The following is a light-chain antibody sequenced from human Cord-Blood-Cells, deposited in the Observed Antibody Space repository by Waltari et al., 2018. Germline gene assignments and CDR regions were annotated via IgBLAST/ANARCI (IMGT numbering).Light chain of an antibody. Sequence: SPTQPRPVAGFHGPGVPISLPGNNRYFRGSNSLSGYQQHPGKAPKLMIYDGSKRPAGVPNRFSGSKSGNTASLTISGLQAEDEADYYCCSYAGSYSVFGGGTKLTVL. CDR3: CSYAGSYSV. CDR1: NRYFRGSNS. CDR2: DGS. V-gene: IGLV2-11*01. J-gene: IGLJ3*02.